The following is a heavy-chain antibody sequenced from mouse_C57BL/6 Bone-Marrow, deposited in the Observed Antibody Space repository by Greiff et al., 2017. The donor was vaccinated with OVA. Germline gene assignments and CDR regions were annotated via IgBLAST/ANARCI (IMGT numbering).Heavy chain of an antibody. CDR2: IYPRSGNT. J-gene: IGHJ2*01. D-gene: IGHD2-3*01. CDR3: AREGLLSFDY. Sequence: QVHVKQSGAELARPGASVKLSCKASGYTFTSYGISWVKQRTGQGLEWIGEIYPRSGNTYYNEKFKGKATLTADKSSSTAYMELRSLTSEDSAVYFCAREGLLSFDYWGQGTTLTVSS. V-gene: IGHV1-81*01. CDR1: GYTFTSYG.